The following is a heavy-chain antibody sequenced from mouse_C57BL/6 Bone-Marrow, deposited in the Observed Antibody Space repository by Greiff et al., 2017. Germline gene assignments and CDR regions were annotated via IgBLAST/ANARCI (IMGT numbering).Heavy chain of an antibody. Sequence: EVKLVESGGGLVQPKGSLKLSCAASGFSFNTYAMNWVRQAPGKGLEWVARIRSKSNNYATYYADSVKDRFTISRDDSESMLYLQMNNLKTEYTAMYYCVRDGSSLYYFDYWGQGTTLTVSS. CDR2: IRSKSNNYAT. CDR3: VRDGSSLYYFDY. CDR1: GFSFNTYA. D-gene: IGHD1-1*01. J-gene: IGHJ2*01. V-gene: IGHV10-1*01.